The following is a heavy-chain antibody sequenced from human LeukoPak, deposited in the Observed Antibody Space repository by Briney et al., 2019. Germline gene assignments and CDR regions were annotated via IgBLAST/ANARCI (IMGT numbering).Heavy chain of an antibody. Sequence: SETLSLTCTVSGGSIRSYYWSWIRQPPGKGLEWIGYIYTSGSTNYNPSLKSRVTISVDTSKNQFSLKLSSVTAADTAVYYCARLDSSSPDGYYYYYMDVWGKGTTVTVSS. V-gene: IGHV4-4*09. CDR2: IYTSGST. J-gene: IGHJ6*03. D-gene: IGHD6-6*01. CDR3: ARLDSSSPDGYYYYYMDV. CDR1: GGSIRSYY.